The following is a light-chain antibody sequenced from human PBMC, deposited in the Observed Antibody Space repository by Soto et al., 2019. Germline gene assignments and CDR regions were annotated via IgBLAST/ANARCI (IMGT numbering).Light chain of an antibody. V-gene: IGLV2-14*01. J-gene: IGLJ2*01. CDR2: DVS. CDR1: SSDVGGYNY. CDR3: SSYTSSSTV. Sequence: QSALTQPASVSGSPGQSITISCTGISSDVGGYNYVSWYQQHPGKAPKLMIYDVSNRPSGVSYRFSGSKSGNTASLTISGVQDEDEADYYCSSYTSSSTVFGGGTKLTVL.